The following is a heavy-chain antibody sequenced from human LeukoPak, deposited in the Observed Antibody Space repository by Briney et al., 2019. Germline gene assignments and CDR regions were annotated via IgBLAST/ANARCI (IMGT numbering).Heavy chain of an antibody. J-gene: IGHJ5*02. CDR1: GFSLSGYW. CDR2: NNGDGSTT. V-gene: IGHV3-74*01. CDR3: ARDPRNVGLAP. D-gene: IGHD2-15*01. Sequence: GGSLRLSCVASGFSLSGYWVYWVRQAPGKGLMYISRNNGDGSTTNYADVVKGRFTMSRDNVKNTLYLQMNSLRVEDTAVYYCARDPRNVGLAPWGQGTLVTVSS.